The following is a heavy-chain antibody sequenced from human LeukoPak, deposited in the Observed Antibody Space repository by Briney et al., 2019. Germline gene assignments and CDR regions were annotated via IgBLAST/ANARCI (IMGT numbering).Heavy chain of an antibody. CDR3: ARVAYYYGSGSYSYYFDY. D-gene: IGHD3-10*01. Sequence: SETLSLTCTVSGGSISSYYWSWIRQPPGKGLEWIGYIYYSGSTNYNPSLKSRVTISVDKSKNQFSLKLSSVTAADTAVYYCARVAYYYGSGSYSYYFDYWGQGTLVTVSS. CDR1: GGSISSYY. CDR2: IYYSGST. V-gene: IGHV4-59*12. J-gene: IGHJ4*02.